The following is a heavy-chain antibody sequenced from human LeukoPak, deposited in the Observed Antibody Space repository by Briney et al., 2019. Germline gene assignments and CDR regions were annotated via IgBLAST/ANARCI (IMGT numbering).Heavy chain of an antibody. J-gene: IGHJ4*02. CDR3: ARPTKYYDFWSGYPPFDY. V-gene: IGHV1-69*01. Sequence: GSSVKVSYKASGGTFSSYAISWVRQAPGQGLEWMGGIIPIIGTANYAQNFQGRVTITADESTSTAYMELSSLRSEDTAMYYCARPTKYYDFWSGYPPFDYWGQGTLVTVSS. CDR1: GGTFSSYA. CDR2: IIPIIGTA. D-gene: IGHD3-3*01.